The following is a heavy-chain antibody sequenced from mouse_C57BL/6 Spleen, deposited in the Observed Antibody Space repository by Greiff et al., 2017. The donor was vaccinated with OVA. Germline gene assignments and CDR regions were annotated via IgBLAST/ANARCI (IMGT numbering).Heavy chain of an antibody. V-gene: IGHV1-50*01. D-gene: IGHD1-1*01. CDR3: ARTTGGAMDY. CDR1: GYTFTSYW. J-gene: IGHJ4*01. Sequence: QVQLQQPGAELVKPGASVKLSCKASGYTFTSYWMQWVKQRPGPGLEWIGEIDPSDSYTNYNQKFKGKATLTVDTSSSTAYMQLSSLTSEDSAVYYCARTTGGAMDYWGQGTSVTVSS. CDR2: IDPSDSYT.